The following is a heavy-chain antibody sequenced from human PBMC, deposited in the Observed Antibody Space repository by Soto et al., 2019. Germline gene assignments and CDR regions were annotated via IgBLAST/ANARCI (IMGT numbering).Heavy chain of an antibody. CDR1: GFTFGGSA. CDR3: TRQTDAVQWLVVPTDYNFDY. V-gene: IGHV3-73*02. J-gene: IGHJ4*02. CDR2: IRSKTNSYAT. D-gene: IGHD6-19*01. Sequence: EGQLVESGGGLVQPGGSLKLSCAASGFTFGGSAMHWVRQASGKGLKWVGHIRSKTNSYATAYAESVKGRFTISRDDSMNTAYLQMNSLKTEDTAVYFCTRQTDAVQWLVVPTDYNFDYWGQGTLVTVSS.